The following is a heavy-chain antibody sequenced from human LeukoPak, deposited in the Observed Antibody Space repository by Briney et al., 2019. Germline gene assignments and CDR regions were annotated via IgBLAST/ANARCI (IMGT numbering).Heavy chain of an antibody. CDR1: GFTFDDYG. V-gene: IGHV3-20*01. CDR3: ARDLGFVYGSGSYSPDAFDI. D-gene: IGHD3-10*01. J-gene: IGHJ3*02. CDR2: INWNGGST. Sequence: GGSLRLSCAASGFTFDDYGMSWVRQAPGKGLEWVSGINWNGGSTGYADSVKGRFTISRDNAKNSLYLQMNSLRAEDTALYHCARDLGFVYGSGSYSPDAFDIWGQGTMVTVSS.